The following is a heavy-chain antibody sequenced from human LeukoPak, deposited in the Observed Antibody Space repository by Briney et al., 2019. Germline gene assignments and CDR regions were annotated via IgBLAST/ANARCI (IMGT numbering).Heavy chain of an antibody. V-gene: IGHV4-4*02. CDR3: ARVGGGAYYDFWSGYRYYFDY. J-gene: IGHJ4*02. Sequence: SETLSLTCAVPGGSISSSNWWSWVRQPPGKGLEWIGEIYHSGSTNYNPSLKSRVTISVDKSKNQFSLKLSSVTAADTAVYYCARVGGGAYYDFWSGYRYYFDYWGQGTLVTVSS. D-gene: IGHD3-3*01. CDR2: IYHSGST. CDR1: GGSISSSNW.